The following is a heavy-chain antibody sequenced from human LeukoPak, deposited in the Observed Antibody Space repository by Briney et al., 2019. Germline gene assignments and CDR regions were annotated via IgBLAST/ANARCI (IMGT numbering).Heavy chain of an antibody. D-gene: IGHD2-15*01. J-gene: IGHJ6*02. CDR3: ARVGYCTGGSCYSDHFYAMDV. V-gene: IGHV4-59*01. CDR1: GGSISGYY. Sequence: SETLSLTCTVSGGSISGYYWSWIRQPPGKGLEWIGYIYHSGSTNYNPSLKSRVTISVDTSKNQISLKVSSVTAADTAVYFCARVGYCTGGSCYSDHFYAMDVWGQGTTVTVS. CDR2: IYHSGST.